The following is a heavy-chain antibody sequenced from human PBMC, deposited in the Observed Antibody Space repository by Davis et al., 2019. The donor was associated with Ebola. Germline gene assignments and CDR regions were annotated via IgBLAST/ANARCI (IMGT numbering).Heavy chain of an antibody. CDR2: INPNSGGT. CDR3: AREVTMVQGGPQPYFDY. Sequence: ASVKVSCKASGYTFTGYYMHSLRQAPGQRLEWMGWINPNSGGTNYAQKFQGRVTMTRDTSISTAYMELRSLRADDTAVYYCAREVTMVQGGPQPYFDYWGQVTLVTVSS. CDR1: GYTFTGYY. V-gene: IGHV1-2*02. D-gene: IGHD3-10*01. J-gene: IGHJ4*02.